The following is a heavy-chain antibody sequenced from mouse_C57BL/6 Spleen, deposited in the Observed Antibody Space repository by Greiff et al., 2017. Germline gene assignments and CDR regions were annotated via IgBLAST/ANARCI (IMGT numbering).Heavy chain of an antibody. CDR2: IYPGDGDT. Sequence: QVQLKESGPELVKPGASVKISCKASGYAFSSSWMNWVKQRPGKGLEWIGRIYPGDGDTNYNGKFKGKATLTADKSSSTAYMQLSSLTSEDSAVYFCAREYYGRNYFDYWGQGTTLTVSS. J-gene: IGHJ2*01. V-gene: IGHV1-82*01. CDR1: GYAFSSSW. D-gene: IGHD1-1*01. CDR3: AREYYGRNYFDY.